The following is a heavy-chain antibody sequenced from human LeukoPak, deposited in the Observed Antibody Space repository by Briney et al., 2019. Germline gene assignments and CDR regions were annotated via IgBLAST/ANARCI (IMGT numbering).Heavy chain of an antibody. D-gene: IGHD5-18*01. J-gene: IGHJ4*02. CDR2: VSGGGGNT. Sequence: GGSLRLSCAASGFTFSNFAMSWVRQAPGKGLERVATVSGGGGNTYYADSLRGRFTISRDNSKDTLYLQMNSLRAEDTAVYYCARGQVDTAIPPDYWGQGTLVTVSS. CDR3: ARGQVDTAIPPDY. CDR1: GFTFSNFA. V-gene: IGHV3-23*01.